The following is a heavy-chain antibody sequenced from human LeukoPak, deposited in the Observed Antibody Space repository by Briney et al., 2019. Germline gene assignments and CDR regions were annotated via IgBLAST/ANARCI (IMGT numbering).Heavy chain of an antibody. CDR3: ASAPCDFWSGYYIYYYYYMDV. J-gene: IGHJ6*03. CDR1: GGTFSSYA. V-gene: IGHV1-69*05. D-gene: IGHD3-3*01. Sequence: SVKVSCKASGGTFSSYAISWVRQAPGQGLEWMGGIIPIFGTANYAQKFQGRVSITTDESTSTAYMELSSLRSEDTAVYYCASAPCDFWSGYYIYYYYYMDVWGKGTTVTVSS. CDR2: IIPIFGTA.